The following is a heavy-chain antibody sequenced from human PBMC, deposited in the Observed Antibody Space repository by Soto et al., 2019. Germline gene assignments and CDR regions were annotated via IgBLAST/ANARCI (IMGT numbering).Heavy chain of an antibody. J-gene: IGHJ6*02. CDR2: INGYNGNT. CDR1: GYTFTTYG. D-gene: IGHD6-19*01. Sequence: QVQLEQSGAEVKKPGDSMKVSCKASGYTFTTYGISWVRQAPGQGLEWMGWINGYNGNTDYPQKLQGRVTRTTDTSTSTAYMALRSLRSDDTAVYYCAREGSAPYYYYGMDVWGQGTTVTVSS. V-gene: IGHV1-18*01. CDR3: AREGSAPYYYYGMDV.